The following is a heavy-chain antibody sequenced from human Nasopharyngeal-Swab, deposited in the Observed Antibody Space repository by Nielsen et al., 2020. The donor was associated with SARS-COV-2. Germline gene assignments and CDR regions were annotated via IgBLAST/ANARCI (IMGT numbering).Heavy chain of an antibody. V-gene: IGHV3-30*09. D-gene: IGHD2-2*01. CDR1: GFTFSSFA. Sequence: GESLKISCATSGFTFSSFAMYWVRQAPGKGLEWVAVVSYDGANKYYADSVKGRFAISRDNSKNTLYLQMSSLSAEDTALYYCARGQAAAAIAWFDPWGQGTLATVSS. CDR2: VSYDGANK. CDR3: ARGQAAAAIAWFDP. J-gene: IGHJ5*02.